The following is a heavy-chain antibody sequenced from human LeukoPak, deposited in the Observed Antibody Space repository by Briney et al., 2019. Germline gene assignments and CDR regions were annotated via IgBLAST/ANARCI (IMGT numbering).Heavy chain of an antibody. V-gene: IGHV4-59*11. CDR1: GGSISSHY. J-gene: IGHJ6*03. Sequence: SETLSLTCTVSGGSISSHYWSWIRQPPGKGLEWIGYIYYSGSTNYNPSLKSRVTISVDTSKNQFSLKLSSVTAADTAVYYCARDRYILTGRSYYYYMDVWGKGTTVTVSS. CDR3: ARDRYILTGRSYYYYMDV. CDR2: IYYSGST. D-gene: IGHD3-9*01.